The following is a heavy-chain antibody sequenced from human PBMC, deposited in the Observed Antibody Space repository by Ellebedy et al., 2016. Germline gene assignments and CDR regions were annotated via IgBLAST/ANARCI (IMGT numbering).Heavy chain of an antibody. V-gene: IGHV4-4*02. CDR2: IYHSGST. CDR1: GGSISSSNW. CDR3: ARAGIQLWPLGMDV. D-gene: IGHD5-18*01. Sequence: SETLSLTCAVSGGSISSSNWWSWVRQPPGKGLEWIGEIYHSGSTNYNPSLKSRVTISVDKSKNQFSLKLSSVTAADTAVYYCARAGIQLWPLGMDVWGQGTTVTVSS. J-gene: IGHJ6*02.